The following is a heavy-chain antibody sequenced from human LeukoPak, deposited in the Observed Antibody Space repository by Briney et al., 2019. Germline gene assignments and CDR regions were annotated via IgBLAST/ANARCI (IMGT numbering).Heavy chain of an antibody. CDR3: ARVSTVEYYYYGMDV. CDR2: ISGSGGST. J-gene: IGHJ6*02. Sequence: GGSLRLSCAASGFTFSSYAMSWVRQAPGKGLEWVSAISGSGGSTYYADSVKGRFTISRDNSKNTLYLQMNSLRAEDTAVYYCARVSTVEYYYYGMDVWGQGTTVTVSS. CDR1: GFTFSSYA. V-gene: IGHV3-23*01. D-gene: IGHD4-23*01.